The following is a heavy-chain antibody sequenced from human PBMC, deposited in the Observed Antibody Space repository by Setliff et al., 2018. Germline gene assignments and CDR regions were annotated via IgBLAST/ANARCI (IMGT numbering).Heavy chain of an antibody. CDR2: IFHSGST. CDR1: GDSISSGSYY. D-gene: IGHD3-10*01. J-gene: IGHJ4*02. V-gene: IGHV4-31*03. CDR3: ARVADGSGSFYLGFDY. Sequence: SETLSLTCTVSGDSISSGSYYWNWIRQHPEEGLEWLGYIFHSGSTHYNSSLKSRITISIDTSKNHFSLELNSVTAADSAVYYCARVADGSGSFYLGFDYWGQGILVTSPQ.